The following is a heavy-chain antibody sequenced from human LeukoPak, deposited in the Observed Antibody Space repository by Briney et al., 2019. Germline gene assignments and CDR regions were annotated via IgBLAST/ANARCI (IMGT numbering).Heavy chain of an antibody. D-gene: IGHD3-10*01. V-gene: IGHV4-39*01. CDR2: IYHSGST. CDR1: TGSINNRNYY. CDR3: ASMVVPSTYYFDY. J-gene: IGHJ4*02. Sequence: PSETLSLTCTVSTGSINNRNYYWALIRQSPGKGPEWIGSIYHSGSTYNNPSLTRRVTLSIDTSKSQFSLELSPLTPADTATYYCASMVVPSTYYFDYWGQGLLVTVS.